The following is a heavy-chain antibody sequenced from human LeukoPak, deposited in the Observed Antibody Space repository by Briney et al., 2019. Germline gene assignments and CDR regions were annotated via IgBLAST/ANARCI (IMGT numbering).Heavy chain of an antibody. Sequence: ASVKVSCTASGGTFSSYAISWVRQAPGQGLEWMGRINPNSGGTNYAQKFQGRVTMTRDTSISTAYMELSRLRSDDTAVYYCARDLYSGSYYFDYWGQGTLVTVSS. V-gene: IGHV1-2*06. D-gene: IGHD1-26*01. J-gene: IGHJ4*02. CDR3: ARDLYSGSYYFDY. CDR2: INPNSGGT. CDR1: GGTFSSYA.